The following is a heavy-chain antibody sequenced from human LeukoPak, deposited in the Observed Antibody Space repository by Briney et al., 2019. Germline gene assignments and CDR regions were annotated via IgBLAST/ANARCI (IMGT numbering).Heavy chain of an antibody. V-gene: IGHV4-4*02. D-gene: IGHD6-19*01. J-gene: IGHJ4*02. CDR2: IYHSGST. Sequence: SGTLSLTCAVSGGSISSSNWWSWVRQPPGKGLEWIGEIYHSGSTNYNSSLKSRVTISVDKPKNQSSLKVSSVTAADTAVYYCASKQWLSPNYFDYWGQGTLVTVSS. CDR1: GGSISSSNW. CDR3: ASKQWLSPNYFDY.